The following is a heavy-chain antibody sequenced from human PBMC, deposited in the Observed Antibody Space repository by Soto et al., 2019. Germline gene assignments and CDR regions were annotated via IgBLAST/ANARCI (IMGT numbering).Heavy chain of an antibody. V-gene: IGHV3-23*01. D-gene: IGHD3-10*01. J-gene: IGHJ6*02. CDR3: AKEGKPYYYGMDV. CDR1: GFTFSSYA. CDR2: ISGSGGST. Sequence: TGGSLRLSCAASGFTFSSYALSWVRQAPGKGLEWVSAISGSGGSTYYADSVKGRFTISRDNSKNTLYLQMNSLRAEDTAVYYCAKEGKPYYYGMDVWGQGTTVTVSS.